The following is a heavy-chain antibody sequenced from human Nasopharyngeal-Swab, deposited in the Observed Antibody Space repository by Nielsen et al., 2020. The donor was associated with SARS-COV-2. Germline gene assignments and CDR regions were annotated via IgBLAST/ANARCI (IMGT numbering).Heavy chain of an antibody. CDR2: IYHSGST. J-gene: IGHJ4*02. CDR3: ARVAHSSGYYPFDY. D-gene: IGHD3-22*01. Sequence: SETLPLTCAVSGGSISSGGYSWNWIRQPPGKGLEWIGYIYHSGSTSYNPSLKSRVTISVDRSKNQFSLKLSSVTAADTAVYYCARVAHSSGYYPFDYWGQGTVVTVSS. V-gene: IGHV4-30-2*01. CDR1: GGSISSGGYS.